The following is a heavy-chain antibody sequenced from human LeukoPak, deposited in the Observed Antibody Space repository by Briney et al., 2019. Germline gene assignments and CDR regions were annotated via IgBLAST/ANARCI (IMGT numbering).Heavy chain of an antibody. CDR2: IYPGDSDN. J-gene: IGHJ3*02. CDR1: GYSFTSYW. D-gene: IGHD3-22*01. CDR3: ARQRSTAYYDSSGLPYDAFDI. V-gene: IGHV5-51*01. Sequence: RGESLKISCKGSGYSFTSYWIGWVRQMPGKGLEWMGIIYPGDSDNRYSPSFQGQVTISADKSFSTAYLQWSSLKASDTAMYYCARQRSTAYYDSSGLPYDAFDIWGQGTMVTVSS.